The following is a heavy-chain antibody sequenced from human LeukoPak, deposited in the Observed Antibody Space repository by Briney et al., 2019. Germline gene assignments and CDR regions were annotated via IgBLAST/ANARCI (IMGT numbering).Heavy chain of an antibody. D-gene: IGHD2-2*02. J-gene: IGHJ3*02. CDR2: ISAYNGNT. Sequence: ASVKVSCKASGYTFTSYFISWVRQAPGQGLEWMGWISAYNGNTKYAQKLQGRVTMTTDTSTSTAYMELRSLRSDDTAVYYCAREDLCTSGSCYKPFDIWGQGTMVTVSS. CDR1: GYTFTSYF. CDR3: AREDLCTSGSCYKPFDI. V-gene: IGHV1-18*01.